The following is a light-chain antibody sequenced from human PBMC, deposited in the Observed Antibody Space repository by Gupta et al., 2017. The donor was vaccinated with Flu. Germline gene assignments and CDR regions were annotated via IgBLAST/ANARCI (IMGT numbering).Light chain of an antibody. Sequence: VTISCTGSSSNIGAGYDVHWYQQLPGTAPKLLLYGNINRPSGVPDRFSGSRSGTSASLAITGLQAEDEADYYCQSYDSSLSGAVFGGGTKLTVL. V-gene: IGLV1-40*01. CDR3: QSYDSSLSGAV. CDR2: GNI. CDR1: SSNIGAGYD. J-gene: IGLJ2*01.